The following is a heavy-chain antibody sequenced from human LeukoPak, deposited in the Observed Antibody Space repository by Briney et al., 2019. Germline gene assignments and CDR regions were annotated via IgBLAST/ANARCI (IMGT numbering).Heavy chain of an antibody. CDR3: ARRAGSSGWYPS. CDR2: ISPNSDNI. Sequence: ETGGSLRLSCAATGFSFRDRYMSWIRQAPGKGMEWVAYISPNSDNIHYADSVKGRFTISRDNAKNSLFLQVNSLRAEDTAVYYCARRAGSSGWYPSWGQGTLVTVSS. CDR1: GFSFRDRY. V-gene: IGHV3-11*04. D-gene: IGHD6-19*01. J-gene: IGHJ4*02.